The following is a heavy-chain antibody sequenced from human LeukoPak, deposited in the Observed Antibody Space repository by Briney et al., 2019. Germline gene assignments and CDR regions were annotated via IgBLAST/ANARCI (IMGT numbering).Heavy chain of an antibody. CDR3: AREFGSGTFD. CDR1: GFTFSGYG. J-gene: IGHJ4*02. CDR2: IWYDGSKR. Sequence: PGGSLRLSCTASGFTFSGYGMHWVRQAPGKGLEWVTIIWYDGSKRYYADSVKGRFTISRDNFKNTLYLEMNTLRAEDTAVYFCAREFGSGTFDWGQGTLVTVSS. V-gene: IGHV3-33*01. D-gene: IGHD2-2*01.